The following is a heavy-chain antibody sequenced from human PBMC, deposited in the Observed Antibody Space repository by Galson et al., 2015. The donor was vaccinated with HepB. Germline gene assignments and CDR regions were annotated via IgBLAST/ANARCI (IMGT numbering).Heavy chain of an antibody. Sequence: SLRLSCAASGFTSSDYYMEWVRQAPGKGLEWVGRVRHKARRYTTDYVASVEGRFTISRDDSKNSLYLQMDSLKTEDTVVYYCSRTLPGIDLDYWGQGTLVTVSS. V-gene: IGHV3-72*01. CDR1: GFTSSDYY. J-gene: IGHJ4*02. CDR3: SRTLPGIDLDY. D-gene: IGHD3-3*02. CDR2: VRHKARRYTT.